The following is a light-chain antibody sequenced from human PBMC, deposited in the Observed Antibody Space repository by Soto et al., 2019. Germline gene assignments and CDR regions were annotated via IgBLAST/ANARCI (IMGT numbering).Light chain of an antibody. CDR3: QQRHMWPIT. CDR2: DAS. V-gene: IGKV3-11*01. J-gene: IGKJ1*01. CDR1: QSVSSC. Sequence: EIVMTQSPATLSLSPGERVTLSCRASQSVSSCLAWYHQNPGQSPRLLMYDASTRATGIPARFSGSRCGTDFTITISSLQPEDSLVDYCQQRHMWPITFGQGTKVDIK.